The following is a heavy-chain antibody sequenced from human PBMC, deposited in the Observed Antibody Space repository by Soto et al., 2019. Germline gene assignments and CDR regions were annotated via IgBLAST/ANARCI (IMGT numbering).Heavy chain of an antibody. J-gene: IGHJ4*02. D-gene: IGHD2-21*01. V-gene: IGHV3-7*01. CDR1: GFTFSISW. CDR2: IKGDGSEK. CDR3: AAGFPPDF. Sequence: EVHLVESGGGLVQPGGSLTLSCAASGFTFSISWMNWVRQAPGKGLEWVANIKGDGSEKYYVDSVKGRFTISRDNAKNSLYLQMNSLRAEDTAVYYCAAGFPPDFCGQGTLVTVSS.